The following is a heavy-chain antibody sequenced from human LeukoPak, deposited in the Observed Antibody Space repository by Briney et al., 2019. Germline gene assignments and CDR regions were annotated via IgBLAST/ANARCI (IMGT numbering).Heavy chain of an antibody. V-gene: IGHV3-30*02. J-gene: IGHJ4*02. CDR3: AKDLWVVAAKVLDY. CDR2: IWYDGSNK. Sequence: PGGSLRLSCAASGFTFSSYGMPWVRQAPGKGLEWVAVIWYDGSNKYYADSVKGRFTISRDNSKNTLYLQMNSLRAEDTAVYYCAKDLWVVAAKVLDYWGQGTLVTVSS. CDR1: GFTFSSYG. D-gene: IGHD2-15*01.